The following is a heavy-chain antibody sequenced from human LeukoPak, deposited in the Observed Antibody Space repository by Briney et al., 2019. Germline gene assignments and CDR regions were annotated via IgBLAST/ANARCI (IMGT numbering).Heavy chain of an antibody. CDR1: GGSISGSY. CDR3: ARVGFRYSGYDPFDY. D-gene: IGHD5-12*01. J-gene: IGHJ4*02. Sequence: PSETLSLTCTVSGGSISGSYWSWIRQPPGKGLEWIGYIFYTGDNNYNPSLKTRATVSMDTSKNQFSLKLSSVTAADTAVYYCARVGFRYSGYDPFDYWGQGTLVTVSS. CDR2: IFYTGDN. V-gene: IGHV4-59*01.